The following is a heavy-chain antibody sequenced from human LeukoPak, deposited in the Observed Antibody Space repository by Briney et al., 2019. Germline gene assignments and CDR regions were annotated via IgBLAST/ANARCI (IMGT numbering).Heavy chain of an antibody. D-gene: IGHD6-19*01. CDR1: GYTFTSYG. Sequence: ASVKVSCKASGYTFTSYGISWVRQAPGQGPEWMGWISAYNGNTNYAQKLQGRVTMTTDTSTSTAYMELRSLRSDDTAVYYCARGGSTGSSGWYGDYWGQGTLVTVSS. CDR3: ARGGSTGSSGWYGDY. CDR2: ISAYNGNT. V-gene: IGHV1-18*01. J-gene: IGHJ4*02.